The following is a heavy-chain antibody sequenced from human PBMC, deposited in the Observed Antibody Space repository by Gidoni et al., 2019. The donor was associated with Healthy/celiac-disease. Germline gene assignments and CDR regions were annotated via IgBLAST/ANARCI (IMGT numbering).Heavy chain of an antibody. CDR2: INPSGGSP. CDR3: ARDRAYSSSWYVQQWLRGPDY. D-gene: IGHD6-13*01. CDR1: GYTFTSYY. J-gene: IGHJ4*02. Sequence: QVQLVQSGAEEKKPGASVKVSCKASGYTFTSYYMHWVRQAPGQGLEWMGIINPSGGSPSYAQKFQGRVTMTRDTSTSTVYMELSSLRSEDTAVYYCARDRAYSSSWYVQQWLRGPDYWGQGTLVTVSS. V-gene: IGHV1-46*01.